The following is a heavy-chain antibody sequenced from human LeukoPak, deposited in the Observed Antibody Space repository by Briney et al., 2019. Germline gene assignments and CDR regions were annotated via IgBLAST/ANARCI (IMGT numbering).Heavy chain of an antibody. CDR3: ATFDYLGWFDP. V-gene: IGHV3-30*03. CDR2: ISYDGSNK. CDR1: GFTFSSYA. D-gene: IGHD2/OR15-2a*01. Sequence: GSLRLSCAASGFTFSSYAMSWVRRAPGKGLEWVAVISYDGSNKYYADPVKGRFTISRDNSKNTLYLQMNSLRAEDTAVYYCATFDYLGWFDPWGQGTLVTVSS. J-gene: IGHJ5*02.